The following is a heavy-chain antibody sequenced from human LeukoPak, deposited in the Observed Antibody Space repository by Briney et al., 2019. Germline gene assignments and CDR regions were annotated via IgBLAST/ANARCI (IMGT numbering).Heavy chain of an antibody. Sequence: SGGSLRLSCAASGFTFSSYAMHWVRQAPGKGLEWVAVISYDGSNKYYADSVKGRFTISRDNSKNMLYLQMNSLRAEDTAVYYCARGYYFDRSGDPYWGQGTLVTVSS. CDR1: GFTFSSYA. D-gene: IGHD3-22*01. V-gene: IGHV3-30-3*01. CDR3: ARGYYFDRSGDPY. J-gene: IGHJ4*02. CDR2: ISYDGSNK.